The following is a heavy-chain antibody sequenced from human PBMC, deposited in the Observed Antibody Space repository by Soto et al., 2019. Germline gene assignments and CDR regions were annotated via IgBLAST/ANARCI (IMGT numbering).Heavy chain of an antibody. CDR2: IYQSGST. CDR3: ARARGRIAAAGILDP. CDR1: GGSISSSNW. J-gene: IGHJ5*02. V-gene: IGHV4-4*02. Sequence: SETLSLTCAVSGGSISSSNWWSWVRQPQGKGLEWIGEIYQSGSTNNNPSLKSRVTISVDKSKNQFSLKLSSVTAADTAVYYCARARGRIAAAGILDPWGQGTLVTVSS. D-gene: IGHD6-13*01.